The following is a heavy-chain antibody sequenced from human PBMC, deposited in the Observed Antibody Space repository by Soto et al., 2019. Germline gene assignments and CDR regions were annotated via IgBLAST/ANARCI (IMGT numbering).Heavy chain of an antibody. CDR1: GLSLSNGRLG. D-gene: IGHD2-2*01. CDR2: IFSNDDK. J-gene: IGHJ5*02. V-gene: IGHV2-26*01. Sequence: SGPTLVNPTETLTLTCTVSGLSLSNGRLGVSWIRQPPGKALEWLAHIFSNDDKSYSTSLKSRLTISKDTSRSQVVLTMTNMDPVDSATYCCALIKDCSRNDCYLASFDPWGQGTLVTVSS. CDR3: ALIKDCSRNDCYLASFDP.